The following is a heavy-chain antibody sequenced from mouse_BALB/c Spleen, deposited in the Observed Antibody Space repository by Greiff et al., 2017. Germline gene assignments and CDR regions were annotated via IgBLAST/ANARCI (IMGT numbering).Heavy chain of an antibody. J-gene: IGHJ3*01. CDR3: NAWGTTVVARDYYFDY. V-gene: IGHV14-4*02. Sequence: EVKLMESGAELVRSGASVKLSCTASGFNIKDYYMHWVKQRPEQGLEWIGWIDPENGDTEYAPKFQGKATMTADTSSNTAYLQLSSLTSEDTAVYYCNAWGTTVVARDYYFDYWGQGTLVTVSA. CDR1: GFNIKDYY. CDR2: IDPENGDT. D-gene: IGHD1-1*01.